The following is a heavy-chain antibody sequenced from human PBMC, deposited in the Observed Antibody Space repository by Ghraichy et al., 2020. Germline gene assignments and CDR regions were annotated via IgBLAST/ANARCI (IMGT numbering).Heavy chain of an antibody. V-gene: IGHV4-39*01. CDR3: ARSRSGSIDY. J-gene: IGHJ4*02. CDR2: IYYSGTT. Sequence: SETLSLTCTVSGGSISSSNYYWGWIRQPPGKGLEWIASIYYSGTTYYNPSLKSRVTISVDTSKNQFSLKLSSVTAADTAVYYCARSRSGSIDYWGQGTLVTVSS. D-gene: IGHD1-26*01. CDR1: GGSISSSNYY.